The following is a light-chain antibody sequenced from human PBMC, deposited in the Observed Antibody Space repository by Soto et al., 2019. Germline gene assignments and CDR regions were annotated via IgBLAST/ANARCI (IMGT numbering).Light chain of an antibody. CDR3: QQFNDYPIT. V-gene: IGKV1-9*01. Sequence: DIQLTQSPSFLSASVGDRVTISCRASQGISNYLGWYQQKPGKAPKRVINAASTLQSGVPSRFSGSGSGTEFTLTISSLQPEDFATYYCQQFNDYPITFGQGTRLEIK. CDR2: AAS. CDR1: QGISNY. J-gene: IGKJ5*01.